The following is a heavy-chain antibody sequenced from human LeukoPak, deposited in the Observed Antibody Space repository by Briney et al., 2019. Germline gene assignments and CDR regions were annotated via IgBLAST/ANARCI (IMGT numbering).Heavy chain of an antibody. V-gene: IGHV3-7*03. J-gene: IGHJ4*02. CDR3: AKVAHVVVVAATPANFDY. CDR1: GFTFSNCW. CDR2: INRDGSER. Sequence: GGSLRLSCAASGFTFSNCWLSWVRQAPGKGLEWVANINRDGSERYFVDSVRGRFTIYRDNAKNSLFLQMNSLRAEDTAVYYCAKVAHVVVVAATPANFDYWGQGTLVTVSS. D-gene: IGHD2-15*01.